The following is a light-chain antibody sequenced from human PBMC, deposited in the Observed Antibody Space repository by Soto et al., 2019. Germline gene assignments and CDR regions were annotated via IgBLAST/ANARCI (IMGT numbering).Light chain of an antibody. CDR3: QQYYSVPIT. V-gene: IGKV4-1*01. CDR2: WAS. J-gene: IGKJ5*01. CDR1: QSALYTSNNKNY. Sequence: IVMTQSPDSLAVSLVERATINCKSSQSALYTSNNKNYIAWYQQKSGQPPKXLIYWASTRESGVPDRFSGGGSGTDFTLTISSLQAEDLAVYYCQQYYSVPITFGQGTRLEI.